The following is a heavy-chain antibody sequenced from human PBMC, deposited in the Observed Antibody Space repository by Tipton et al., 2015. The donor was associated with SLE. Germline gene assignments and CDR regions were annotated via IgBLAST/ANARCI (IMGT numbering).Heavy chain of an antibody. J-gene: IGHJ4*02. CDR3: ARDAGHCSGGSCYDY. V-gene: IGHV3-48*03. Sequence: SLRLSCVASGFAFSGYEMNWVRQAPGKGLEWVSYISSGASTMYYGASVRGRFTVSRDNAKKSLYLAMNSLRVEDTAIYYCARDAGHCSGGSCYDYWGQGTLVTVSS. CDR2: ISSGASTM. CDR1: GFAFSGYE. D-gene: IGHD2-15*01.